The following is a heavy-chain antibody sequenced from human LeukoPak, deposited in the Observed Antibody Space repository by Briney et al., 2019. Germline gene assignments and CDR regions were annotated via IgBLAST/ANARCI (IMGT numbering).Heavy chain of an antibody. D-gene: IGHD2-15*01. CDR3: ARGGGSSWIFDY. V-gene: IGHV4-34*01. J-gene: IGHJ4*02. CDR1: GGSFSGYY. Sequence: PSETLSLTCAVYGGSFSGYYWSWIRQPPGKELEWIGEINHSGSTNYNLSLKSRVTISVDTSKNQFSLKVNSVTAADTAVYYCARGGGSSWIFDYWGQGTLVTVSS. CDR2: INHSGST.